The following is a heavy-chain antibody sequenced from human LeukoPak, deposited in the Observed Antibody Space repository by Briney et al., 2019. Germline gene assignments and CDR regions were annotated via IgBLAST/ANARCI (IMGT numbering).Heavy chain of an antibody. CDR3: ARGPTYYYGMDV. CDR2: INPNSGGT. V-gene: IGHV1-2*02. CDR1: GYTFTSYG. Sequence: ASVKVSCKASGYTFTSYGISWVRQAPGQGLEWMGWINPNSGGTNYAQKFQGRVTMTRDTSISTAYMELSRLRSDDTAVYYCARGPTYYYGMDVWGQGTTVTVSS. J-gene: IGHJ6*02.